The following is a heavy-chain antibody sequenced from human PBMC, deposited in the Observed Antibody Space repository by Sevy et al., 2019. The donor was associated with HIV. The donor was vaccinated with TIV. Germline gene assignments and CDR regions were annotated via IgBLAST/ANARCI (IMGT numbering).Heavy chain of an antibody. D-gene: IGHD3-10*01. V-gene: IGHV3-21*01. J-gene: IGHJ4*02. CDR3: ARNLDYYASGPPDS. Sequence: GGSLRLSCAASGFTFSYYNMNWVRQAPGKGLEWVSSISSGSSYIFYVDSVKGQFTISRDNAKDSLFLQMNSLRAEDTAVYYCARNLDYYASGPPDSWGRGTLVTVSS. CDR2: ISSGSSYI. CDR1: GFTFSYYN.